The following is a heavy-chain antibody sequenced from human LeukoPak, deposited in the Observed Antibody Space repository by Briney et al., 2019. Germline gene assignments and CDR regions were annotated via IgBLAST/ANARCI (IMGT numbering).Heavy chain of an antibody. Sequence: GGSLRLSCAASGFTFSDYYVSWIRQAPGKGLEWVSYISSSGSTIYYADSVKGRFTTSRDNAKNSLYLQMNSLRAEDTAVYYCARDRLYYGDYGPIDYWGQGTLVTVSS. CDR3: ARDRLYYGDYGPIDY. CDR1: GFTFSDYY. CDR2: ISSSGSTI. J-gene: IGHJ4*02. D-gene: IGHD4-17*01. V-gene: IGHV3-11*04.